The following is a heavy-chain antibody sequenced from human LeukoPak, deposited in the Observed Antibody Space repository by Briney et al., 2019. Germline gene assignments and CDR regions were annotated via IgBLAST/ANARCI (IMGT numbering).Heavy chain of an antibody. CDR1: GGSISSGGYY. D-gene: IGHD6-13*01. V-gene: IGHV4-30-2*01. J-gene: IGHJ3*02. CDR2: IYHTASA. Sequence: SETLSLTCTVSGGSISSGGYYWSWIRQPPGKGLEWIGYIYHTASAYYNPSLKSRVTISVDRSKNQFSLKLSSVTAADTAVYYCARDDVAAAGLDAFDIWGQGTMVTVSS. CDR3: ARDDVAAAGLDAFDI.